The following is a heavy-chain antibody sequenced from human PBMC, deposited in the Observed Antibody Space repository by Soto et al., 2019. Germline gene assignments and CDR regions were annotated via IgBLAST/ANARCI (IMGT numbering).Heavy chain of an antibody. CDR2: IYYSGST. Sequence: PSETLSLTCTVSGASISNSYWSWIRQPPGKGLEWIGHIYYSGSTKYNPSLESRVTISVDTSKNQFSLKLSSVTAADTAVYYCARGEMAVNYWGQGTLVTVSS. V-gene: IGHV4-59*12. CDR1: GASISNSY. D-gene: IGHD6-19*01. J-gene: IGHJ4*02. CDR3: ARGEMAVNY.